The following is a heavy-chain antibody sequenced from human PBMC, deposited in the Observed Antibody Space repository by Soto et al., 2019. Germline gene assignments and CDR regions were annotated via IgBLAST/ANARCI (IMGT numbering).Heavy chain of an antibody. V-gene: IGHV4-59*08. CDR2: IYYSGST. D-gene: IGHD2-2*01. J-gene: IGHJ4*02. Sequence: PSETLSLTCSVSGGCICSYYWSWIRQTTGKGLEWIGYIYYSGSTNYNPSLKSRGTISVDTSKNQFSLKLSSVTAADTAVYYCARQYRTSTNFDYWGQGTLVTVSS. CDR3: ARQYRTSTNFDY. CDR1: GGCICSYY.